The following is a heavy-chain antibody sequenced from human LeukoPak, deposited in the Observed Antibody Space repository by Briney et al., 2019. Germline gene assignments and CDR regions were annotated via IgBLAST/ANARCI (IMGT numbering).Heavy chain of an antibody. CDR1: GGTFSSYA. CDR2: IIPILGIA. Sequence: ASVTVSCKASGGTFSSYAISWVRQAPGQGLEWMGRIIPILGIANYAQKFQGRVTITADKSTSTAYMELRSLRSDDTAVYYCARENGGLSAFDIWGQGTMVTVSS. CDR3: ARENGGLSAFDI. V-gene: IGHV1-69*04. D-gene: IGHD4-23*01. J-gene: IGHJ3*02.